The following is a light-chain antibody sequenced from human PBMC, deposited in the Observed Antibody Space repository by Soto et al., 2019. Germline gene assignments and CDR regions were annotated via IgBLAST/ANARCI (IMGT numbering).Light chain of an antibody. CDR3: QQSYKTPHT. J-gene: IGKJ2*01. Sequence: DIQMNQSPSSLSASVGDRVTITCRASQGVSAHLLSYQQRQGTDPNLLIYAASNLLSGVPSRFSGSGSGTNLTLTISSLQPEDFATYYCQQSYKTPHTFGQGPKLETK. CDR2: AAS. V-gene: IGKV1-39*01. CDR1: QGVSAH.